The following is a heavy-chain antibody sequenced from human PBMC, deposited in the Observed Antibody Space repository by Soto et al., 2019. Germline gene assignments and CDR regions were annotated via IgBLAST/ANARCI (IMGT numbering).Heavy chain of an antibody. J-gene: IGHJ4*02. CDR3: ATEYYSNDATRFDY. CDR1: GYTFTGYY. Sequence: GASVKVSCKASGYTFTGYYMHWVRQAPGQGLEWMGCFNPNNGDTNYAQKFQGWVTMTRDTSTDTAYMELSSLRSEDTAVYYCATEYYSNDATRFDYWGQGTLVTVSS. V-gene: IGHV1-2*04. D-gene: IGHD1-20*01. CDR2: FNPNNGDT.